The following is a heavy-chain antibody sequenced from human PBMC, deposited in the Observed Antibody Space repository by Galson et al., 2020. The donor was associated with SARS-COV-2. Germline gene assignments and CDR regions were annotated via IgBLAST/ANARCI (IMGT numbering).Heavy chain of an antibody. J-gene: IGHJ4*02. D-gene: IGHD6-13*01. Sequence: GESLKISCKTSGYIFTTYAMHWVRQAPGQRLEWMGWLHAGNGDTKYSQNFQGRVTFTWDTSASTAYMELSSLRPEDTAVYYCARLSAATGTYGYWGPGTLVTVSS. CDR2: LHAGNGDT. CDR1: GYIFTTYA. CDR3: ARLSAATGTYGY. V-gene: IGHV1-3*01.